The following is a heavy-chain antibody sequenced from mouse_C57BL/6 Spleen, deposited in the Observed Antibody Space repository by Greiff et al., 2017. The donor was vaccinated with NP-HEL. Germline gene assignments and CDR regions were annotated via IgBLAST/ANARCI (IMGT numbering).Heavy chain of an antibody. CDR1: GYTFTSYW. D-gene: IGHD1-1*02. CDR2: IHPNSGST. Sequence: QVQLQQPGAELVKPGASVKSSCKASGYTFTSYWMHWVKQRPGQGLEWIGMIHPNSGSTNYNEKFKSKATLTVDKSSSTAYMQLSSLTSEDSAVYYCAREDYDAMDYWGQGPSVTVSS. V-gene: IGHV1-64*01. CDR3: AREDYDAMDY. J-gene: IGHJ4*01.